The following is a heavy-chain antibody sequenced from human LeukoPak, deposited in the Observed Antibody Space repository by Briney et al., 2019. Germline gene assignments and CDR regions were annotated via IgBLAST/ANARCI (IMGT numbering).Heavy chain of an antibody. CDR2: VSGTSEYI. V-gene: IGHV3-21*06. J-gene: IGHJ4*02. CDR3: ARWYSSGWCSDY. CDR1: GFSFSTYS. D-gene: IGHD6-19*01. Sequence: GGPQRLSCAASGFSFSTYSMIWVRQAPGKGLEWVSSVSGTSEYIYYADSVRGRFTISRDNAKNTVYLQMNSLRAEDTAVYYCARWYSSGWCSDYWGQGTLVTVSS.